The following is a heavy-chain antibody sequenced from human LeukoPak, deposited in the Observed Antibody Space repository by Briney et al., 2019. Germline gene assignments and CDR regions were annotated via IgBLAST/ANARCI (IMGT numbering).Heavy chain of an antibody. D-gene: IGHD7-27*01. CDR2: ISWNSGSI. J-gene: IGHJ2*01. CDR3: ARRPNWGAADWYFDL. CDR1: GFTFDDYA. V-gene: IGHV3-9*01. Sequence: GRSLRLSCAASGFTFDDYAMHWVRQAPGKGLEWVSHISWNSGSITYADSVKGRFTISRENAKNSLYLQMHSLRVEDTAVYYCARRPNWGAADWYFDLWGRGTLVTVSS.